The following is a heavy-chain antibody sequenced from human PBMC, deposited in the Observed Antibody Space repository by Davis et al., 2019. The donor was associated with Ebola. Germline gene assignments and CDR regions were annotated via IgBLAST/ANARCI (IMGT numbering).Heavy chain of an antibody. J-gene: IGHJ4*02. CDR2: ISASATST. Sequence: GGSLRLSCAASGFTFYRYEMNWVRQAPGKGLELVSYISASATSTFYADSVKGRFTISRDKARDSLYLQMDSLRVEDTAIYYCARDAFSLSRYDTEDHWGQGTLVTVSS. CDR3: ARDAFSLSRYDTEDH. D-gene: IGHD3-9*01. V-gene: IGHV3-48*03. CDR1: GFTFYRYE.